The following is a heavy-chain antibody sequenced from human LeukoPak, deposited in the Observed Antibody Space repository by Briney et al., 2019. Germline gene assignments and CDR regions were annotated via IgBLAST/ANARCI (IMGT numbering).Heavy chain of an antibody. CDR1: GYTFTGYY. D-gene: IGHD3-22*01. Sequence: ASVKVSCKASGYTFTGYYMHWVRQAPGQGLEWMGWINPNSGGTNYAQKFQGRVTMTRDTSISIAYMELSRLRSDDTAVYYCARGYYDSSDYEYFQHWGQGTLVTVSS. V-gene: IGHV1-2*02. CDR2: INPNSGGT. J-gene: IGHJ1*01. CDR3: ARGYYDSSDYEYFQH.